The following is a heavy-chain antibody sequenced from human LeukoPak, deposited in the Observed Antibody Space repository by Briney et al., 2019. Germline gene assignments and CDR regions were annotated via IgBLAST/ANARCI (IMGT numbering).Heavy chain of an antibody. CDR3: ARSFPDLQRPVYFDY. Sequence: ASVKVSCKASGYTFTSYYMHWVRQAPGQGLEWVGIINPSGGSTSYAQKFQGRVTMTRDTSTSTVYMELSSLRSEDTAVYYCARSFPDLQRPVYFDYWGQGTLVTVSS. V-gene: IGHV1-46*01. J-gene: IGHJ4*02. CDR2: INPSGGST. CDR1: GYTFTSYY.